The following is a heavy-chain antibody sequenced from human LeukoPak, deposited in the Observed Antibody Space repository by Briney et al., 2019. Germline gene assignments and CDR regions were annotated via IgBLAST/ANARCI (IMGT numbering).Heavy chain of an antibody. CDR1: GYTFTRYD. D-gene: IGHD3-22*01. V-gene: IGHV1-8*03. CDR3: ARLSDSSGYPHDAFDI. Sequence: ASVKVSCKASGYTFTRYDINWVRQATGQGLEWMGWMNPKSGNTGHAQKFQGRVTITRDTSISTVYMELSSLRSEDTAVYFCARLSDSSGYPHDAFDIWGQGTMVTVSS. CDR2: MNPKSGNT. J-gene: IGHJ3*02.